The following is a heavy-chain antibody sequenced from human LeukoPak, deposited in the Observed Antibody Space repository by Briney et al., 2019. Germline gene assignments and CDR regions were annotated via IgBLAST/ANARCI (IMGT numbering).Heavy chain of an antibody. CDR2: ISSSSSYI. J-gene: IGHJ4*02. V-gene: IGHV3-21*01. CDR3: AREVIDYDSSGYYPTCFDY. CDR1: GFTFGDYA. D-gene: IGHD3-22*01. Sequence: KTGGSLRLSCTASGFTFGDYAMSWFRQAPGKGLEWVSSISSSSSYIYYADSVKGRFTISRDNAKNSLYLQMNSLRAEDTAVYYCAREVIDYDSSGYYPTCFDYWGQGTLVTVSS.